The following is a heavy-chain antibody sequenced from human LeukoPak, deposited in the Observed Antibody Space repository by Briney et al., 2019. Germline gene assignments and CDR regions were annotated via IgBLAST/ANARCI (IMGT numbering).Heavy chain of an antibody. J-gene: IGHJ4*02. CDR3: ARRKDGCTSSSCHFEF. CDR1: GFTLSSYN. Sequence: GGSLRLSCAASGFTLSSYNINWIRQAPGKGLEWVSYITSSSNTIYYADSVKGRFTISRDNAKNSLYLQMNSLRAEDTAVYYCARRKDGCTSSSCHFEFWGQGTLVTVSS. V-gene: IGHV3-48*01. CDR2: ITSSSNTI. D-gene: IGHD2-2*01.